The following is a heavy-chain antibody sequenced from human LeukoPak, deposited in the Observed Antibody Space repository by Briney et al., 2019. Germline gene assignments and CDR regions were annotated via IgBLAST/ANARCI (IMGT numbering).Heavy chain of an antibody. J-gene: IGHJ4*02. V-gene: IGHV4-61*01. Sequence: SETLPLTCTVSGGSVSSGNYYWSWIRQPPGKGLEWIAYIHYSGSTNYNPSLKSRVSISVDTSKNQFSLKLSSVTTADTAVYYCARSGGRSATIVYWGQGTLVTVSS. CDR3: ARSGGRSATIVY. CDR2: IHYSGST. CDR1: GGSVSSGNYY. D-gene: IGHD2-15*01.